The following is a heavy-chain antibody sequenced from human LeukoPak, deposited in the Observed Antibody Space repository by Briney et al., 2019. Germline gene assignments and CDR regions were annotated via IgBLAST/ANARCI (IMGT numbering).Heavy chain of an antibody. D-gene: IGHD3-22*01. CDR1: GYTFTGYY. CDR2: INPNSGGT. Sequence: ASVKVSCKASGYTFTGYYMHWVRQAPGQGLEWMGWINPNSGGTNYAQKFQGRVTMTRDTSISTAYMELSRLRSDDTAVYYCAREPNYYDSTGFDYWGQGTLVTVSS. V-gene: IGHV1-2*02. J-gene: IGHJ4*02. CDR3: AREPNYYDSTGFDY.